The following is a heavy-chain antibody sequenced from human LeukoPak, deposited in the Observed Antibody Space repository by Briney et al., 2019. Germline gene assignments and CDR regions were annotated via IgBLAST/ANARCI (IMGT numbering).Heavy chain of an antibody. CDR1: GFTFSTFW. J-gene: IGHJ4*02. V-gene: IGHV3-7*01. CDR3: AGSGGQVFLDH. D-gene: IGHD6-19*01. Sequence: GGSLRLSCAASGFTFSTFWMTWVRQAPGKGLEWVANIKQDGREKHYVDSVKGRFTISRDNAKNSLYPQMSSLRAEDTAVYYCAGSGGQVFLDHWGQGTLVTVSS. CDR2: IKQDGREK.